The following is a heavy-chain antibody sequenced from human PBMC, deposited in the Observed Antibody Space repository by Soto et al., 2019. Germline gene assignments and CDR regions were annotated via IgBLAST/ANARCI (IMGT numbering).Heavy chain of an antibody. D-gene: IGHD6-19*01. CDR1: GFTVSSNY. CDR2: IFTGGST. CDR3: ARDRQSSGWLDAFDN. V-gene: IGHV3-53*04. Sequence: EVQLVESGGGLVQPGGSLRLSCAASGFTVSSNYMSWVRQAPGKGLEWVSVIFTGGSTYYADSVKGRFTISRHSSMNTAYLQMDSLRAEDTAVYYCARDRQSSGWLDAFDNWGQGTMVTVSS. J-gene: IGHJ3*02.